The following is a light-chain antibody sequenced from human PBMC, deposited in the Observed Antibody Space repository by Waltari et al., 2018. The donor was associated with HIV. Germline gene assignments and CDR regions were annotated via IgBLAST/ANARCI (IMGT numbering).Light chain of an antibody. CDR1: SRDVGGYNY. CDR3: SSYAGSINVL. V-gene: IGLV2-8*01. CDR2: EVS. J-gene: IGLJ2*01. Sequence: QSALTQPPSASGSPGQSVTISCTGTSRDVGGYNYVSWYQQHPGKAPKLLIAEVSKRPSGVPDRFSGSKSGNTAYLTVSGLQAEDEADYYCSSYAGSINVLFGGGTKLAVL.